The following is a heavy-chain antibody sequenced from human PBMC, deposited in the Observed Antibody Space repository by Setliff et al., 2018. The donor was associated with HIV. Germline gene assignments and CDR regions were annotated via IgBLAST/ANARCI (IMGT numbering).Heavy chain of an antibody. D-gene: IGHD3-10*01. Sequence: SETLSLTCTVSGVSTSSSSYYWGWIRQPPGKGLEWIGYVYYSGSTYYNPSLKSRLTISVDTSKNHFSLRLSSVTAADTAVYYCVRAKSLVRGVNYFDYWGQGTLVTVSS. CDR3: VRAKSLVRGVNYFDY. J-gene: IGHJ4*02. CDR1: GVSTSSSSYY. V-gene: IGHV4-39*02. CDR2: VYYSGST.